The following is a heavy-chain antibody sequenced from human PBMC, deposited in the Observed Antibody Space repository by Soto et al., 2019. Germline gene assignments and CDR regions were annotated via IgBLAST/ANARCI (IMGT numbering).Heavy chain of an antibody. CDR1: GGSISSGGYS. D-gene: IGHD2-15*01. CDR2: IYHSGST. V-gene: IGHV4-30-2*01. Sequence: SETLSLTCAVSGGSISSGGYSWSWIRQPPGKGLEWIGYIYHSGSTYYNPSLKSRVTISVDRSKNQFSLKLSSVTAVDKVVYYCAGELGYCSGGSGYVWFDPWGRGTRVTVAS. J-gene: IGHJ5*02. CDR3: AGELGYCSGGSGYVWFDP.